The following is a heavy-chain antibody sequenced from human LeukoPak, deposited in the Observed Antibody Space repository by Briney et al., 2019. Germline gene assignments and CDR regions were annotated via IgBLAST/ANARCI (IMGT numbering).Heavy chain of an antibody. CDR1: GFTFSSYA. D-gene: IGHD3-10*01. V-gene: IGHV3-30-3*01. Sequence: PGGSLRLSCAASGFTFSSYAMHWVRQAPGKGLEWVAVISYDGSNKYYADSVKGRFTISRDNSKNTLYLQMNSLRAEDTAVYYCASSDYYGSGSFDYWGQGTLVTVSS. J-gene: IGHJ4*02. CDR2: ISYDGSNK. CDR3: ASSDYYGSGSFDY.